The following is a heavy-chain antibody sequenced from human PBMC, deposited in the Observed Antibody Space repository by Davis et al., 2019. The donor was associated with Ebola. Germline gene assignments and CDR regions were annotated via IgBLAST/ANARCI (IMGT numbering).Heavy chain of an antibody. D-gene: IGHD3-16*01. V-gene: IGHV1-8*01. CDR3: ARDGSLLWGIQY. Sequence: AASVKVSCKASGYTFTTYDITWVRQAPGQGLEWMGWMNPNSGNTGYAQKFQGRVTMTRDTSRSTAYMELRSLTSEDTAVYYCARDGSLLWGIQYWGQGTLVTVSS. CDR2: MNPNSGNT. CDR1: GYTFTTYD. J-gene: IGHJ4*02.